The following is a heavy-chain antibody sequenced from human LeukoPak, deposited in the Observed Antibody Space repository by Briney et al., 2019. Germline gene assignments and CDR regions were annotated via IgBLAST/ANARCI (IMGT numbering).Heavy chain of an antibody. V-gene: IGHV3-7*01. CDR1: GFTFSSYW. Sequence: GGSLRLSCAASGFTFSSYWMNWARQAPGKGLEWVASINHNGNVNYYVDSVKGRFTISRDNAKNSLYLQMSNLRAEDTAVYYCARDIIATPPGYWGQGTLVTVSS. D-gene: IGHD6-6*01. J-gene: IGHJ4*02. CDR2: INHNGNVN. CDR3: ARDIIATPPGY.